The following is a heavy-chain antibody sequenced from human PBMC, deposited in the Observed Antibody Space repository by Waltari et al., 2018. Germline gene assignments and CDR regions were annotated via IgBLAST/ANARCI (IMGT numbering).Heavy chain of an antibody. CDR2: IFHGGNT. D-gene: IGHD2-2*01. CDR1: GGSPSTSTW. J-gene: IGHJ4*02. V-gene: IGHV4-4*02. Sequence: QVHLQESGPRLVTPSGTLSLTCAVSGGSPSTSTWWTVRRQPPGKGLEWIGEIFHGGNTNYTPSLKSRVTISLDKSKNQFSLRLSSVTAADTAVYYCARLGYCGSTRCGGFDYWGQGTLVTVSS. CDR3: ARLGYCGSTRCGGFDY.